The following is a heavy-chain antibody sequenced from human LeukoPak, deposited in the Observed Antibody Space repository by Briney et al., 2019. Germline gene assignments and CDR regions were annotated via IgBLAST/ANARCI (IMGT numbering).Heavy chain of an antibody. Sequence: PSETLSLTCTVSGGSISSYYWSWIRQPPGKGLEWIGYIYYSGSTNYNPSLKSRVTISVDTSKNQFSLKLSSVTEADTAVYYCARSYGSGNYFDYWGQGTLVTVSS. J-gene: IGHJ4*02. CDR1: GGSISSYY. V-gene: IGHV4-59*01. D-gene: IGHD3-10*01. CDR3: ARSYGSGNYFDY. CDR2: IYYSGST.